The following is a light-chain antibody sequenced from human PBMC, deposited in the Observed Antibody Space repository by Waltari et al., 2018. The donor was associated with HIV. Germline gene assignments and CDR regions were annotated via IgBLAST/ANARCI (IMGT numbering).Light chain of an antibody. CDR3: GTWDTTLSAVV. J-gene: IGLJ2*01. V-gene: IGLV1-51*01. CDR1: SSNIGNNY. Sequence: QSVLTQPPSVSAATGETVIISCSGSSSNIGNNYVSWYQQLPGTAPKLFIYDDDLRHSGIPDRFSGSRSGTSATLGITGLQTGDEADYYCGTWDTTLSAVVFGGGTKLTVL. CDR2: DDD.